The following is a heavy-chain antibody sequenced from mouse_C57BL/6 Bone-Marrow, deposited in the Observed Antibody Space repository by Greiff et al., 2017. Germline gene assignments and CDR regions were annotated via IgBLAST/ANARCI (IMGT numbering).Heavy chain of an antibody. D-gene: IGHD2-4*01. V-gene: IGHV1-62-2*01. CDR1: GYTFTEYT. CDR3: ARHEDRGDDYFWFAY. Sequence: QVHVKQSGAELVKPGASVKLSCKASGYTFTEYTIHWVKQRSGQGLEWIGWFYPGSGSIKYNEKFKDKATLTADKSSSTVYMELSRLTSEDSAVYFCARHEDRGDDYFWFAYWGQGTLVTVSA. CDR2: FYPGSGSI. J-gene: IGHJ3*01.